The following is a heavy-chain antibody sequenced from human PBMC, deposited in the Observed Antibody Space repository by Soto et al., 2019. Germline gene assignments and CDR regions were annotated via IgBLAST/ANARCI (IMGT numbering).Heavy chain of an antibody. Sequence: GGSLRLSCAASGFSFSSYGMHWVRQAPGKGLEWVAVIWYDGSNKYYADSVKGRFTISRDNSKNTLYLQMNSLRAEDTAVYYCARDGYCSGGSCYSVPVFDYWGQGTLVSVSS. D-gene: IGHD2-15*01. CDR1: GFSFSSYG. V-gene: IGHV3-33*01. CDR3: ARDGYCSGGSCYSVPVFDY. J-gene: IGHJ4*02. CDR2: IWYDGSNK.